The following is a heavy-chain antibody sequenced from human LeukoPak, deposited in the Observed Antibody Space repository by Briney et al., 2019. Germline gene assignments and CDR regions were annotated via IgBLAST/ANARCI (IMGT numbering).Heavy chain of an antibody. Sequence: GGSLRLSCAASGFTFSNYAMSWVRQAPGKGLEWVSFISSSGGTTYYADSVKGRFTISRDNSKNTLYLQMNSLKVEDTAIYYCAKSGAYVIDYWGQGTLVTVSS. CDR1: GFTFSNYA. CDR3: AKSGAYVIDY. J-gene: IGHJ4*02. D-gene: IGHD3-10*02. V-gene: IGHV3-23*01. CDR2: ISSSGGTT.